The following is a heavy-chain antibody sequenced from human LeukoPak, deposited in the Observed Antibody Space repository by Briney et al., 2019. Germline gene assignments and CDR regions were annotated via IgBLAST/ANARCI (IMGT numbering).Heavy chain of an antibody. CDR2: TNHRGNT. Sequence: SETLSLTCAVYGGSLRGYYWSWVRQPPEKGPEWIGETNHRGNTDCNPSLKSRVTISVDTSRNQFSLKLTSVTAADTALYFCARGDTSDDYGDYGLGGNWFDPWGQGILVTVSS. J-gene: IGHJ5*02. V-gene: IGHV4-34*01. CDR3: ARGDTSDDYGDYGLGGNWFDP. CDR1: GGSLRGYY. D-gene: IGHD4-17*01.